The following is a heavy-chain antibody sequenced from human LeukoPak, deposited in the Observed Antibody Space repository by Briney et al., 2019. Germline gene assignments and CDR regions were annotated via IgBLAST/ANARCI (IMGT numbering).Heavy chain of an antibody. D-gene: IGHD3-22*01. CDR2: IYYSGST. Sequence: SETLSLTCTVSGGSISSSSYYWGWIRQPPGKGLEWIGSIYYSGSTYYNPSLKSRVTISVDTSKNQFSLKLSSVTAADTAVYYCARLKSYYDSGGYAFDYWGQGTLVTVSS. V-gene: IGHV4-39*01. CDR3: ARLKSYYDSGGYAFDY. CDR1: GGSISSSSYY. J-gene: IGHJ4*02.